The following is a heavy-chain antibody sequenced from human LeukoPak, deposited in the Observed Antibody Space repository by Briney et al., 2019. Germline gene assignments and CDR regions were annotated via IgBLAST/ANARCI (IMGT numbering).Heavy chain of an antibody. D-gene: IGHD3-22*01. J-gene: IGHJ4*02. CDR1: GYTFTSYG. CDR2: ISAYNGNT. CDR3: ARDQSFMGYYYDSSGY. Sequence: GASVKVSCKASGYTFTSYGISWVRQAPGQALEWMGWISAYNGNTNYAQKLQGRVTTTTDTSTSTAYMELRSLRSDDTAVYYCARDQSFMGYYYDSSGYWGQGTLVTVSS. V-gene: IGHV1-18*01.